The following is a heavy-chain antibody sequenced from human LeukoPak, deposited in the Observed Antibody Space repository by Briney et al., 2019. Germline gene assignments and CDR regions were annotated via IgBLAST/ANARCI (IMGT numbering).Heavy chain of an antibody. CDR3: VKRYSSSWYGWFDP. D-gene: IGHD6-13*01. CDR1: GFTFSNYG. Sequence: PGGSLRLSCAASGFTFSNYGMHWVRQAPGKGLQWVAFIRYDGSNKYYADSVKGRFTISRDNSKNTLYLQMNSLRAEDTAVYYCVKRYSSSWYGWFDPWGQGTLVTVSS. V-gene: IGHV3-30*02. CDR2: IRYDGSNK. J-gene: IGHJ5*02.